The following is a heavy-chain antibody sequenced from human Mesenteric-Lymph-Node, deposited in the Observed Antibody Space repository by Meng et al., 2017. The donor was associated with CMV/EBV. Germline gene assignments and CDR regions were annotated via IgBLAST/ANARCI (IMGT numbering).Heavy chain of an antibody. CDR3: ARGDRLYAMDV. V-gene: IGHV4-59*02. CDR2: IHYSGST. Sequence: SETLSLTCTVSGASVSSYYWSWIRQPPGKGLEYIAYIHYSGSTNYNPSLKSRVTLSVDTSKNQFSLKLSSVTAADTAVYYCARGDRLYAMDVWGRGTTVTVSS. J-gene: IGHJ6*02. CDR1: GASVSSYY.